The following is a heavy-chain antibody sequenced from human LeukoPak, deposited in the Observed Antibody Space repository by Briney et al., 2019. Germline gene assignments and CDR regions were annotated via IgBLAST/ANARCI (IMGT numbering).Heavy chain of an antibody. CDR3: RMATIPRSLDY. V-gene: IGHV4-34*01. J-gene: IGHJ4*02. Sequence: SETLSLTCAVYGGSFSGCYWSWIRQPPGKGLEWIGEINHSGSTSYNPSLKSRVTISVDTSKNQFSLKLSSVTAADTAVYYCRMATIPRSLDYWGQGTLVTVSS. CDR2: INHSGST. D-gene: IGHD5-24*01. CDR1: GGSFSGCY.